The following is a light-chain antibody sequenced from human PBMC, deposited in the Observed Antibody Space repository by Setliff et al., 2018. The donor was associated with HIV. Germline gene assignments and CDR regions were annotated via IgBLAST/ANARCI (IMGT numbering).Light chain of an antibody. Sequence: SVLTQPASVSGSPGQSITISCTGTSSDVGGYNYVSWYQQHPGKAPKLMIYEVSNRPSGVPDRFSGSKSGNTASLTISGLQAEDEADYYCSSYSSTSTLYVFGTGTKVTV. CDR2: EVS. CDR3: SSYSSTSTLYV. V-gene: IGLV2-14*01. CDR1: SSDVGGYNY. J-gene: IGLJ1*01.